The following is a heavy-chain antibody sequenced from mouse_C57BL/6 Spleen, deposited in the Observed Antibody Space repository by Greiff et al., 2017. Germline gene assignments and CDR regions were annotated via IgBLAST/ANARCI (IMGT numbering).Heavy chain of an antibody. Sequence: EVQLQQSVAELVRPGASVKLSCTASGFNFKNTYMHWVKQRPEQGLEWIGRIDPANGNTNYAPKFQGKATITADKSSNTAYLQLSSLTSEATAIYYCARPAGSSYKGVFAYWGQGTLVTVSA. D-gene: IGHD1-1*01. V-gene: IGHV14-3*01. CDR2: IDPANGNT. CDR3: ARPAGSSYKGVFAY. J-gene: IGHJ3*01. CDR1: GFNFKNTY.